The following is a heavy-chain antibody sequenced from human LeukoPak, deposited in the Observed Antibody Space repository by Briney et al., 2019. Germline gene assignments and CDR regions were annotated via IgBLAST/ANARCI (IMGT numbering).Heavy chain of an antibody. CDR2: IYYSGST. Sequence: SETLSLTCTVSAGSISSYYWSWIRQPPGKGLEWIGYIYYSGSTNYNPSLKSRVTISVDTSKNQFSLKLSSVTAADTAVYYCARGNGYDYDSAHFEYWGQGTLVTVSS. V-gene: IGHV4-59*01. CDR1: AGSISSYY. J-gene: IGHJ4*02. CDR3: ARGNGYDYDSAHFEY. D-gene: IGHD3-22*01.